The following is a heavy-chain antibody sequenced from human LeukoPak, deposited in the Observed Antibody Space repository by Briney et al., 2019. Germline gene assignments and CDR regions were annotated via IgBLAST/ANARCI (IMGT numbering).Heavy chain of an antibody. V-gene: IGHV3-30*02. J-gene: IGHJ4*02. CDR2: ISYDGSNK. CDR1: GFTFSTYG. Sequence: PGGSLRLSCEASGFTFSTYGLHWVRQAPGKGLEWVAFISYDGSNKYYEDSVKGRFTISRDNSKNTLYLQMNSLRAEDTAVYYCAKGQSPDYWGQGTLVTVSS. CDR3: AKGQSPDY.